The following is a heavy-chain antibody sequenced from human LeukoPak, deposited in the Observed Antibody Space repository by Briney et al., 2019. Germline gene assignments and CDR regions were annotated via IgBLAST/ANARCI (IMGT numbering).Heavy chain of an antibody. J-gene: IGHJ4*02. V-gene: IGHV1-2*02. D-gene: IGHD3-3*01. CDR3: ARDESNSDFWSGYYVFDS. Sequence: GASVKVSCKASGYTFTGYNMHWVRQAPRQGREWIGSINPHSGDTNYAQNFQGRVIMTRDTSINTAYMELTRLTSDDTAIYYCARDESNSDFWSGYYVFDSWGQGTLVTVSS. CDR2: INPHSGDT. CDR1: GYTFTGYN.